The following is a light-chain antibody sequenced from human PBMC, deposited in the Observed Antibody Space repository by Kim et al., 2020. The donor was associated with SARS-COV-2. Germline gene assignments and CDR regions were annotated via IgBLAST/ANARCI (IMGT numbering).Light chain of an antibody. Sequence: QSALTQPPSASGSPGQSVTISCTGTSSDVGGFRSVSWYHQHPGKAPKLMIYEVTKRPSGVPDRFSASKSGNTASLTVSGVQSEDEADYYCSSYAGRNTVIFGGGTQLTVL. V-gene: IGLV2-8*01. CDR1: SSDVGGFRS. CDR3: SSYAGRNTVI. CDR2: EVT. J-gene: IGLJ2*01.